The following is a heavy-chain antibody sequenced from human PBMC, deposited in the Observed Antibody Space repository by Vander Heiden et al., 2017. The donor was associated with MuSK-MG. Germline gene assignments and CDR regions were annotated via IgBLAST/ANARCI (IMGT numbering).Heavy chain of an antibody. CDR1: GFPFSSYA. CDR2: IRGSGVGT. J-gene: IGHJ3*02. Sequence: EVQLLESGGGLVQPGGSLRLPCAPSGFPFSSYAISWVRQVPGKGLEWVSAIRGSGVGTFYADSVKGRFTISRDNFKNTLFLQMNSLRAEDTAVYYCAKSYHTPQILAGAFDIWGQGTMVTVSS. V-gene: IGHV3-23*01. CDR3: AKSYHTPQILAGAFDI. D-gene: IGHD2-15*01.